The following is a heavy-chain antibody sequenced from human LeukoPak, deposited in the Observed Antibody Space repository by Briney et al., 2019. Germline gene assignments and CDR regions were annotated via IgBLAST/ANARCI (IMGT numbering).Heavy chain of an antibody. D-gene: IGHD3-3*01. CDR2: ITNSGRST. J-gene: IGHJ4*02. V-gene: IGHV3-11*04. CDR3: EREASGYYHVFDS. CDR1: GFSLSTYF. Sequence: GGSLRLSCEASGFSLSTYFISWIRQAPGKGLEWVSYITNSGRSTKYADAVKGRFTISRDNTKQSVYLEMTDLRAEDTAVYYCEREASGYYHVFDSWGQGTLVTVSS.